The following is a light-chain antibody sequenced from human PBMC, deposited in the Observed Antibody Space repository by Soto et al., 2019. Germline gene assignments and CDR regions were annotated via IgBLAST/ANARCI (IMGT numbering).Light chain of an antibody. J-gene: IGLJ1*01. CDR3: QALDSSTGV. CDR2: QDI. Sequence: SYELTQPPSVSVSPGQTASITCSGDKLGDKYVCWYQQKPGQSPVLVIYQDIQRPAGIPERFSGSNSGNTATLTIGGKQTMDEADYSCQALDSSTGVVGTGTKVTVL. V-gene: IGLV3-1*01. CDR1: KLGDKY.